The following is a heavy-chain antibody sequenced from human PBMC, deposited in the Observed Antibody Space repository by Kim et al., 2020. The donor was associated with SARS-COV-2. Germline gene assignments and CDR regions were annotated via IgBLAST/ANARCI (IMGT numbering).Heavy chain of an antibody. CDR2: GGST. Sequence: GGSTYDADSWKGRFTIPRHNSKNTLYLQMNSLRPEDTAVYYCARDAFGMDVWGQGTTVTVSS. CDR3: ARDAFGMDV. D-gene: IGHD3-16*01. V-gene: IGHV3-53*04. J-gene: IGHJ6*02.